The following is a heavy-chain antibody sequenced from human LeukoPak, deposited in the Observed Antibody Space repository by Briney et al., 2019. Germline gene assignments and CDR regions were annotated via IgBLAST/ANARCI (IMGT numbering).Heavy chain of an antibody. CDR3: ARVVRGYSYGIDY. V-gene: IGHV4-38-2*02. CDR1: GYSISSGYY. J-gene: IGHJ4*02. CDR2: IYYSGST. D-gene: IGHD5-18*01. Sequence: SETLSLTCTVSGYSISSGYYWGWIRQPPGKGLEWIGSIYYSGSTYYNPSLKSRVTISVDTSKNQFSLKLSSVTAADTAVYYCARVVRGYSYGIDYWGQGTLVTVSS.